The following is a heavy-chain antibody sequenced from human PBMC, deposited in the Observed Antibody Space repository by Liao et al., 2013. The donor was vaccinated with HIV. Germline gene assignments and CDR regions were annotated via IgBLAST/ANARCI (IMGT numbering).Heavy chain of an antibody. CDR2: IYTSGST. CDR3: ARGGVAATYKYYYYMDV. Sequence: QVQLQESGPGLVKPSETLSLTCTVSGGSISSSSYNWGWIRQPPGKGLEWIGRIYTSGSTNYNPSLKSRVTMSVDTSKNQFSLKLSSVTAADTAVYYCARGGVAATYKYYYYMDVWGKGTTVTVSS. J-gene: IGHJ6*03. CDR1: GGSISSSSYN. V-gene: IGHV4-39*07. D-gene: IGHD6-13*01.